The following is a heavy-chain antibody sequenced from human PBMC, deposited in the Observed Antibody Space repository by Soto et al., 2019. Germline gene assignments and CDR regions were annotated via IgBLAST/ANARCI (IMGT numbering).Heavy chain of an antibody. D-gene: IGHD3-16*01. V-gene: IGHV1-18*01. CDR2: ISGYNANT. J-gene: IGHJ6*02. CDR1: GYSFTRYG. Sequence: QVQLVQSGAEVKKPGASVKVSCKASGYSFTRYGISWVRQAPGQGLEWMGWISGYNANTNYPENLQGTVPMTTDTSTSTAYMEVRNLISDDTAVYYCARMGDVPYYSYGLDVWGQGTTVTVSS. CDR3: ARMGDVPYYSYGLDV.